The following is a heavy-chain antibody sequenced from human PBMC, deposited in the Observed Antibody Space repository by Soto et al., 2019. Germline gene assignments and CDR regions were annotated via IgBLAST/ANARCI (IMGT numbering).Heavy chain of an antibody. Sequence: PSETLSLTCTVSGGSISSSSYYWGWIRQPPGKGLEWIGSIYYSGSTYYNPSLKSRVTISVDTSKNQFSLKLSSVTAADTAVYYCARAAAPFFYYYMDVWGKGTTVTVS. V-gene: IGHV4-39*01. CDR3: ARAAAPFFYYYMDV. J-gene: IGHJ6*03. CDR2: IYYSGST. D-gene: IGHD6-13*01. CDR1: GGSISSSSYY.